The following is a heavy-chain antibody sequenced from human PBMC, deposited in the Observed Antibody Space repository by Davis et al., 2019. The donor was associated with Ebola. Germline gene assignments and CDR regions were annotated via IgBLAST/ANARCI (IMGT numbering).Heavy chain of an antibody. J-gene: IGHJ6*02. CDR1: GFTFSSYS. CDR3: AKGSYGDLQNYYYGMDV. D-gene: IGHD4-17*01. V-gene: IGHV3-48*01. Sequence: GESLKISCAASGFTFSSYSMNWVRQAPGKGLEWVSYISSSSSTIYYADSVKGRFTIPRDNSKNTLYLQMNSLRAEDTAVYYCAKGSYGDLQNYYYGMDVWGQGTTVTVSS. CDR2: ISSSSSTI.